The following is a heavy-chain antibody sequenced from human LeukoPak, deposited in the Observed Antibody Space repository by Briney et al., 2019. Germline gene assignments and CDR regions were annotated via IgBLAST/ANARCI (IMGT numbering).Heavy chain of an antibody. D-gene: IGHD2-21*02. CDR2: IYSGGST. CDR1: GFTVSSNY. J-gene: IGHJ1*01. V-gene: IGHV3-53*01. Sequence: PGGSLRLSCAASGFTVSSNYMSWVRQAPGKGLEWVSVIYSGGSTYYADSVKGRFTISRDNAQNSMYLQMNSLRVEDTAVYYCTSWGDTTAEYFQRWGGHPGHRLL. CDR3: TSWGDTTAEYFQR.